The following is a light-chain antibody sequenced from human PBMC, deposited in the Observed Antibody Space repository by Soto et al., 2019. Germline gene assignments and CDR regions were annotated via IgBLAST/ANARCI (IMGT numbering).Light chain of an antibody. V-gene: IGKV3-20*01. J-gene: IGKJ1*01. CDR2: DAS. Sequence: EIVLTQSPGTLSLSPGERATLSCRASQSVSSNYLAWYQQKPGQPPRLLISDASNRATGIPDRFSGSGSGTDFTLTISGLGPEDFAVYYCQHYGRAPPSWTFGQGTKVEIK. CDR3: QHYGRAPPSWT. CDR1: QSVSSNY.